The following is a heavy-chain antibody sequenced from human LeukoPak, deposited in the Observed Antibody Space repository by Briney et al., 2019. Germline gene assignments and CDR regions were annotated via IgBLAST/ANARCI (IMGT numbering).Heavy chain of an antibody. CDR3: AKAPYDSSGYYYYFDY. CDR2: IWYDGSNK. V-gene: IGHV3-33*06. D-gene: IGHD3-22*01. CDR1: GFTFSSYG. J-gene: IGHJ4*02. Sequence: PGRSLRLSCAASGFTFSSYGMHWVRQAPGKGLEWVAVIWYDGSNKYYADSVKGRFTISRDNSKNTLYLQMNSLRAKDTAVYYCAKAPYDSSGYYYYFDYWGQGTLVTVSS.